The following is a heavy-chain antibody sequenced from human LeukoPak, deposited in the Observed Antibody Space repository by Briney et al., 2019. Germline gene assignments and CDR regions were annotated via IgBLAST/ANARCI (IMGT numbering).Heavy chain of an antibody. Sequence: GRSLRLSCAASGFTFSSYAMHWVRQAPGKGLEWVAVISCDGSNKYYADSVKGRFTISRDNSKNTLYLQMNSLRAEDTAVYYCASSPRSNYYDSSDHYWGQGTLVTVSS. CDR1: GFTFSSYA. V-gene: IGHV3-30*04. D-gene: IGHD3-22*01. CDR3: ASSPRSNYYDSSDHY. J-gene: IGHJ4*02. CDR2: ISCDGSNK.